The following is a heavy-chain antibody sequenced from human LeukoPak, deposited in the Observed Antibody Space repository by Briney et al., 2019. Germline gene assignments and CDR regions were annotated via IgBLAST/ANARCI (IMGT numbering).Heavy chain of an antibody. CDR2: IYYSGST. V-gene: IGHV4-59*01. CDR3: ARDPSIFGVVNYAFDI. D-gene: IGHD3-3*01. Sequence: PSETLSLTCTVSGGSISSYYWSWIRQPPGEGLEWIGYIYYSGSTDYNPSLKSRVTISVDTSKNQFSLRLSSLTAADTAVYYCARDPSIFGVVNYAFDIWGQGKMVTVSS. J-gene: IGHJ3*02. CDR1: GGSISSYY.